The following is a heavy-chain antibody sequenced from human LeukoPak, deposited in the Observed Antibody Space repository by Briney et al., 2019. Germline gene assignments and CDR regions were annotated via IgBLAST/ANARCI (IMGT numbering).Heavy chain of an antibody. D-gene: IGHD6-19*01. V-gene: IGHV4-34*01. Sequence: PSETLSLTCAVYGGSFSGYYWSWIRQPPGKGLEWIGEINHSGSTNYNPSLKSRVTISVDTSKNQFSLQLNSVTPEDTAVYYCARGGHSSGWYYFDYWGQGTLVTVSS. CDR2: INHSGST. CDR3: ARGGHSSGWYYFDY. J-gene: IGHJ4*02. CDR1: GGSFSGYY.